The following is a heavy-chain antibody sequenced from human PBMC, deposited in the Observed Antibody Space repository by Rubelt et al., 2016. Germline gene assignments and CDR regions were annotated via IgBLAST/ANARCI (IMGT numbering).Heavy chain of an antibody. Sequence: PGGSLRLSCAASGFTFSSYSMNWVRQAPGKGLEWVAVIWYDGSNKYYADSVKGRFTISRDNSKNTLYLQMNSLRAEDTAVYYCARGVGTAMVTGWFDPWGQGTLVTVSS. CDR1: GFTFSSYS. D-gene: IGHD5-18*01. CDR2: IWYDGSNK. CDR3: ARGVGTAMVTGWFDP. V-gene: IGHV3-33*08. J-gene: IGHJ5*02.